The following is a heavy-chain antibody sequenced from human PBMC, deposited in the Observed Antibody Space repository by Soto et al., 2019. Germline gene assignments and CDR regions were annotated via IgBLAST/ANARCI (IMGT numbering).Heavy chain of an antibody. D-gene: IGHD3-16*01. CDR3: AKEMITFGDFNYYYMDV. Sequence: HPGGSLRLSCAASGFTFDQYTMHWVRQAPGKGLEWVSSITWHSGTIGYADSVKGRFTISRDNAKNSLYLQMNSLRGEDTALYYCAKEMITFGDFNYYYMDVWGNGTTVTVSS. CDR1: GFTFDQYT. J-gene: IGHJ6*03. V-gene: IGHV3-9*01. CDR2: ITWHSGTI.